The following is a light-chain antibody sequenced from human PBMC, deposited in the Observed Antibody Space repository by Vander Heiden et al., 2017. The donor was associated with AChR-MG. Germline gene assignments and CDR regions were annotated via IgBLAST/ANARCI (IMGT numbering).Light chain of an antibody. CDR2: AAS. CDR3: LKDYNYPLT. CDR1: QGIRND. V-gene: IGKV1-6*01. Sequence: AIQMTPSPSSLSASEGDRVTITCRASQGIRNDLGWYQQKPGKAPKLLIYAASSLQSGVPSRFSGSGSGTDFTLTISSLQPEDFATYYCLKDYNYPLTFGPGTKVDIK. J-gene: IGKJ3*01.